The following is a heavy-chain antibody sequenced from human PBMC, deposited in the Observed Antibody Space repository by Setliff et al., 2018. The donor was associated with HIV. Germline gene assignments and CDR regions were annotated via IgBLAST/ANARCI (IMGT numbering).Heavy chain of an antibody. J-gene: IGHJ4*02. CDR3: ARESRSMHVAH. V-gene: IGHV4-38-2*02. CDR2: IYHTGST. D-gene: IGHD5-12*01. CDR1: GYSISSGYY. Sequence: KPSETLSLTCAVSGYSISSGYYWGWLRQPPGKGLEWIGTIYHTGSTNYNPSLKSRVTISVDKSKNQFSLKLSSVTAADTAVYYCARESRSMHVAHWGQGTLVTVSS.